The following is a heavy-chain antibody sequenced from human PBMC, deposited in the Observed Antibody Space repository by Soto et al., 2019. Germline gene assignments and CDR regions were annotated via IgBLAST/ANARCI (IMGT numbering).Heavy chain of an antibody. CDR3: ASIAVYCSGGSCYLNFDY. D-gene: IGHD2-15*01. J-gene: IGHJ4*02. Sequence: GGSLRLSCAASGFTFSSYSMNWVRQAPGKGLEWVSSISSSSSYIYYADSVKGRFTISRDNAKNSLYLQMNSLRAEDTAVYYCASIAVYCSGGSCYLNFDYWGQGTLVTVSS. V-gene: IGHV3-21*01. CDR1: GFTFSSYS. CDR2: ISSSSSYI.